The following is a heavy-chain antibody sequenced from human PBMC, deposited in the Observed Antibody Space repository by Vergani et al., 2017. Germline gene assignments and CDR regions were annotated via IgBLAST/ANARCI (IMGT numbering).Heavy chain of an antibody. CDR2: ISSRSSYI. J-gene: IGHJ4*02. CDR3: ARGLRAGYFDY. Sequence: EVQLVESGGGLVKPGGSLRLSCAASGFTFSSYSINWVRQAPGKGLEWVSSISSRSSYIYYADSVKGRFTISRDNAKNSLYLQMNSLRAEDTAVYYCARGLRAGYFDYWGQGTLVTVSS. V-gene: IGHV3-21*01. CDR1: GFTFSSYS.